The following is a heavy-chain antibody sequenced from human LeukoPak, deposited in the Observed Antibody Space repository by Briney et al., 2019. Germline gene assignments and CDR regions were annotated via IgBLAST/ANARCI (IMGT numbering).Heavy chain of an antibody. V-gene: IGHV3-74*01. Sequence: GGSLRLSCATSGYTFSSAWMQWVRQAPGKGLMRVSRIKTDGSTDYGDSVKGRFTISRDNAKNTLYLQMNSLRAGDTAVYYCARDWYHSFDYWGQGILVTVSS. CDR1: GYTFSSAW. D-gene: IGHD1-14*01. CDR2: IKTDGST. CDR3: ARDWYHSFDY. J-gene: IGHJ4*02.